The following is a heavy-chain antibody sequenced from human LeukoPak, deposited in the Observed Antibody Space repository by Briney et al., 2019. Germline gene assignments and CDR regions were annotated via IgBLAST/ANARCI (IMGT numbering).Heavy chain of an antibody. D-gene: IGHD5-24*01. CDR1: GYTFTSYG. CDR2: ISAYNGNT. CDR3: AIRDGHTDH. Sequence: ASVKVSCKASGYTFTSYGISWVRQAPGQGLEWMGWISAYNGNTNYAQQIQGRVTITRDTSASTAYMELSSLRSDDKAVYYCAIRDGHTDHWGQGTLVTVSS. J-gene: IGHJ4*02. V-gene: IGHV1-18*01.